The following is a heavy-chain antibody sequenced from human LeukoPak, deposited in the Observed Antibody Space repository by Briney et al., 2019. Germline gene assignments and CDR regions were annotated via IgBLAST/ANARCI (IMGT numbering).Heavy chain of an antibody. CDR3: ARDAHDYGDYGWFDP. CDR2: IYYSGST. CDR1: GDSINSGDPY. J-gene: IGHJ5*02. Sequence: SETLSLTCSVSGDSINSGDPYWSWIRQPPGKGLEWIGYIYYSGSTYYNPSLKSRVTISVDTSKNQFSLKLSSVTAADTAVYYCARDAHDYGDYGWFDPWGQGTLVTVSS. D-gene: IGHD4-17*01. V-gene: IGHV4-30-4*01.